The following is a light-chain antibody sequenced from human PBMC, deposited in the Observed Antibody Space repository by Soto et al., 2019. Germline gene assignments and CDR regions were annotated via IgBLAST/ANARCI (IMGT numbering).Light chain of an antibody. CDR3: GTWDSSLTTFV. V-gene: IGLV1-51*02. J-gene: IGLJ1*01. CDR2: END. Sequence: QSVLTQPPSVSAAPGQKVTMSCSGSSSNIGKYYVSWHQQLPGTAPKLLLYENDKRPSGIPDRFSGSKSGTSATLGITGLQTGDEAVYYCGTWDSSLTTFVFGTGTKVTVL. CDR1: SSNIGKYY.